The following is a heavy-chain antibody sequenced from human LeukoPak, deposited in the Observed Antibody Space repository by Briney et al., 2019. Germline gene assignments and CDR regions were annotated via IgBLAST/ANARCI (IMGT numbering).Heavy chain of an antibody. CDR3: ARDIVYGQFDY. Sequence: GGSLRLPCAASGFTFSSYAMSWVRQAPGKGLEWVSAISGSGGSTYYADSVKGRFTISRDNSKNTLYLQMNSLRAEDTAVYYCARDIVYGQFDYWGQGTLVTVSS. D-gene: IGHD2-21*01. J-gene: IGHJ4*02. CDR1: GFTFSSYA. CDR2: ISGSGGST. V-gene: IGHV3-23*01.